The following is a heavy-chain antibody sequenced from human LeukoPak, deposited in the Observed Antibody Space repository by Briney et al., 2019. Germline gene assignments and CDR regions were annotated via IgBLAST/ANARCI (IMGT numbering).Heavy chain of an antibody. CDR3: ARDFLSGSSGFMGAY. CDR2: ISSSSSYI. CDR1: GFTFSSYS. J-gene: IGHJ4*02. Sequence: PGGSLRLSCAASGFTFSSYSMNWVRQAPGKGLEWVSSISSSSSYIYYADSVKGRFTISRDNAKNSRYLQMNSLRAEDTAVYYCARDFLSGSSGFMGAYWGQGTLVTVSS. V-gene: IGHV3-21*01. D-gene: IGHD3-22*01.